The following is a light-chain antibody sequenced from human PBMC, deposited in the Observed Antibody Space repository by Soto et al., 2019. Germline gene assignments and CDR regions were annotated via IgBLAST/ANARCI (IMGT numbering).Light chain of an antibody. Sequence: EIVMTQSPVTLSESPGERATLSCRASQSVSSNLAWYQQKPGQAPRLLIFDTVTRATGIPARFSGSGSGTEFTLTISSLQSEDFAVYYCQQYNNWPRTFGQGTKVEIK. CDR3: QQYNNWPRT. J-gene: IGKJ1*01. CDR2: DTV. V-gene: IGKV3-15*01. CDR1: QSVSSN.